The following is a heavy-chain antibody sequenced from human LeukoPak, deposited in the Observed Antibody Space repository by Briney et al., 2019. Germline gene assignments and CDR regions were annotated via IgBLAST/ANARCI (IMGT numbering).Heavy chain of an antibody. CDR3: ARGYCSSTSCPFDP. CDR1: GYTFTSYD. Sequence: GASVKVSCKASGYTFTSYDINWVRQATGQGLEWMGWMNPNSGSTGYAQKFQGRVTMTRNTSISTAYMELSSLRSEDTAVYYCARGYCSSTSCPFDPWGQGTLVTVSS. CDR2: MNPNSGST. J-gene: IGHJ5*02. D-gene: IGHD2-2*01. V-gene: IGHV1-8*01.